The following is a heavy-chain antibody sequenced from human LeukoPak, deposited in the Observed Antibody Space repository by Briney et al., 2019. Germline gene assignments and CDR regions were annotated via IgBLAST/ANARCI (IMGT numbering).Heavy chain of an antibody. CDR1: GGSISSGDYY. CDR2: IFYGGAT. Sequence: SETLSLTCTVSGGSISSGDYYWSWVRQPPGKELEWIGSIFYGGATYYNPSLESRVTISVDTSKNQFSLKLASVTAADTAAYYCARHGSGSYYYNFDNWGQGALVTVSS. D-gene: IGHD3-10*01. J-gene: IGHJ4*02. CDR3: ARHGSGSYYYNFDN. V-gene: IGHV4-39*01.